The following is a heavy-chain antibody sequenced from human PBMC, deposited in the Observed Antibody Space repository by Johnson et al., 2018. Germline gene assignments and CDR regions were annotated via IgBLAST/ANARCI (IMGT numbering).Heavy chain of an antibody. V-gene: IGHV1-69*04. D-gene: IGHD3-9*01. J-gene: IGHJ1*01. CDR2: IIPILGIA. CDR3: AKDGRLLRYFDWAFIFQH. CDR1: GGTFSSYT. Sequence: QVQLVQSGAEVKKPGSSVKVSCKASGGTFSSYTISWVRQAPGQGLEWMGRIIPILGIANYAQKFQGRVTITADKSTSTAYMELSSLRSEDTAVYYFAKDGRLLRYFDWAFIFQHWGQGTLVTVSS.